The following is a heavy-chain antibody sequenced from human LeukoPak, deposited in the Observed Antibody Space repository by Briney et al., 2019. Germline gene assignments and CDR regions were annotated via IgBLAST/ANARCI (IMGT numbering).Heavy chain of an antibody. CDR1: GYTLTELS. CDR3: ATSHLDHVYAFDI. D-gene: IGHD5/OR15-5a*01. V-gene: IGHV1-24*01. J-gene: IGHJ3*02. CDR2: FDPEDGET. Sequence: GASVKVSCKASGYTLTELSMHWVRQAPGKGLEWMGGFDPEDGETIYAQKFQGRVTMTEDTSTDTAYMELSSPRSEDTAVYYCATSHLDHVYAFDIWGQGTMVTVSS.